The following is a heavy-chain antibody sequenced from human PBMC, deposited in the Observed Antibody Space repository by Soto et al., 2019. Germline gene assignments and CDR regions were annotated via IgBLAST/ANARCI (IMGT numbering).Heavy chain of an antibody. Sequence: SETXXXXXTXAXGSXXSGXXXXSWXXXXSGKGLERIGYIYYNGNTFYTPSLKSRITISVDTSKSQFSLRLSSVTDADTAVYYCARYCDISGTNYFDYWGQGTQVTVSS. D-gene: IGHD3-22*01. J-gene: IGHJ4*02. CDR2: IYYNGNT. V-gene: IGHV4-31*02. CDR3: ARYCDISGTNYFDY. CDR1: XGSXXSGXXX.